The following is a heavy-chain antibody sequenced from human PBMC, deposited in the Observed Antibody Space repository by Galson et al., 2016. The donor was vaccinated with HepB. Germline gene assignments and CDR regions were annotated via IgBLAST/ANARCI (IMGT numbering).Heavy chain of an antibody. CDR3: AKTLTPTNQYFFMS. CDR1: GASVSSNSCY. J-gene: IGHJ4*02. D-gene: IGHD2/OR15-2a*01. V-gene: IGHV4-39*01. Sequence: SETLSLTCTVSGASVSSNSCYWAWIRQSPGKRPEWLASLSYSGTSDYHPSLRSRVPLSAATSKNAFSLRLTAVTAADTAVYYCAKTLTPTNQYFFMSWGQGTLVTVSS. CDR2: LSYSGTS.